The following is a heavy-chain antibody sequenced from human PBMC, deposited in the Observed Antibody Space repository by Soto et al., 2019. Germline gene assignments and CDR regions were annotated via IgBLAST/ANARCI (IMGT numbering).Heavy chain of an antibody. D-gene: IGHD3-3*01. CDR2: IYSGRTT. V-gene: IGHV3-53*01. Sequence: GGSLRLSCAASGFSVSDYYMNWVRQAPGKGLEWVSIIYSGRTTYYADSVKGRFTISRDDSKNTLYLQMNSLRPEDTALYYCVRGPADSMLRLLEWPCGDYWGQGTLVTVSS. CDR3: VRGPADSMLRLLEWPCGDY. J-gene: IGHJ4*02. CDR1: GFSVSDYY.